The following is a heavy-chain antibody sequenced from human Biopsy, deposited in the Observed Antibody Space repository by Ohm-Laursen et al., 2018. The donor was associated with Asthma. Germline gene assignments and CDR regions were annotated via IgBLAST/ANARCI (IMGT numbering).Heavy chain of an antibody. J-gene: IGHJ6*02. Sequence: SLRLSCAASGFTFSNYGMHWVRQVAGKGLDWVVVVTYDGISQYYAESVKGRFTISRDNSRNTLNLQMNSERPDDTAVYFCARERAGVLGSYNGMDVWGPGTTVSVSS. CDR2: VTYDGISQ. D-gene: IGHD2-8*01. CDR3: ARERAGVLGSYNGMDV. CDR1: GFTFSNYG. V-gene: IGHV3-30*03.